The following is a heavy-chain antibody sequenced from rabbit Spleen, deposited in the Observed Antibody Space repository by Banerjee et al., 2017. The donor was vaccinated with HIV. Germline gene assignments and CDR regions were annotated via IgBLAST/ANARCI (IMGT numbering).Heavy chain of an antibody. V-gene: IGHV1S40*01. CDR2: IYGGSLLTT. CDR1: GFSFSARYY. Sequence: QSLEESGGDLVKPGASLTLTCTASGFSFSARYYMCWVRQAPGKGLQWIACIYGGSLLTTYYATWAKGRFTISKTSSTTVTLQVTSLTVADTATYFCAREGGIVVAGAFNLWGPGTLV. D-gene: IGHD4-1*01. CDR3: AREGGIVVAGAFNL. J-gene: IGHJ4*01.